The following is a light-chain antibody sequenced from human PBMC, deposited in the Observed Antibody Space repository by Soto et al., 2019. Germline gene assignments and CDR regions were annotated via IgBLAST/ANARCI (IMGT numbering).Light chain of an antibody. V-gene: IGLV2-8*01. J-gene: IGLJ1*01. Sequence: LTQPHSGPGAPGQSVTISCTGTKNNIGVYDFVSWYQHHPGKAPRQVIYEVVQRPSGVPDRFSGSKSGNTASPTVSGLQAADEAAYFCKSYAGSHPYVFGRGTKVTVL. CDR1: KNNIGVYDF. CDR2: EVV. CDR3: KSYAGSHPYV.